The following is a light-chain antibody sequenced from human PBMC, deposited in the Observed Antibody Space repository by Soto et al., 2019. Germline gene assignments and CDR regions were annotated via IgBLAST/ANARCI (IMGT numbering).Light chain of an antibody. V-gene: IGKV3-11*01. J-gene: IGKJ5*01. Sequence: EIVLTQSPATLSLSPGERATLSCRASQSVSSYLAWYQQKPGQAPRLLIYDASNRATGIPARFSGSGSGTEFTLTISSLQSEDFAVYYCQQRGDWPITFGQGTRLEIK. CDR1: QSVSSY. CDR2: DAS. CDR3: QQRGDWPIT.